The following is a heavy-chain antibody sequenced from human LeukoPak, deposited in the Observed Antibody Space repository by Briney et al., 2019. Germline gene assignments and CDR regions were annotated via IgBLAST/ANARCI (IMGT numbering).Heavy chain of an antibody. CDR2: IRSKAYGGTT. CDR1: GFTFGDYA. Sequence: GGSLRLSCTASGFTFGDYAMSWVRQAPGKGLEWVGFIRSKAYGGTTEYAASVKGRFTISRDDSKSSAYLQMNSLKTEDTAVYYCGRPYGDYVGEYYFDYWGQGTLVTVSS. J-gene: IGHJ4*02. V-gene: IGHV3-49*04. D-gene: IGHD4-17*01. CDR3: GRPYGDYVGEYYFDY.